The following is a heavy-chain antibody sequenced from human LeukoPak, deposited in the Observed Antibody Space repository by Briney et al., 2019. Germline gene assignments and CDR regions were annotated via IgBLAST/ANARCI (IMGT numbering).Heavy chain of an antibody. CDR2: IHSSGGT. V-gene: IGHV3-53*01. Sequence: GGSLRLSCAASGFTFSSYGMHWVRQVPGKGLEWVSAIHSSGGTYYADSVKGRITISRDTSKNTLYLQINSLRVEDTAVYYCIVFGDSNHWGQGTLVTVSS. CDR1: GFTFSSYG. CDR3: IVFGDSNH. J-gene: IGHJ5*02. D-gene: IGHD4-17*01.